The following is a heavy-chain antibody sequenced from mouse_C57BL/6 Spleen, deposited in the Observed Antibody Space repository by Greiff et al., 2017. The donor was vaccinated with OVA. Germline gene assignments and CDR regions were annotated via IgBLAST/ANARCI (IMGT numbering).Heavy chain of an antibody. V-gene: IGHV1-80*01. CDR2: IYPGDGDT. CDR3: AANYYGRSFAY. CDR1: GYAFSSYW. J-gene: IGHJ3*01. Sequence: QVQLKESGAELVKPGASVKISCKASGYAFSSYWMNWVKQRPGKGLEWIGQIYPGDGDTNYNGKFKGKATLTADKSSSTAYMQLSSLTSEDSAVYFCAANYYGRSFAYWGQGTLVTVSA. D-gene: IGHD1-1*01.